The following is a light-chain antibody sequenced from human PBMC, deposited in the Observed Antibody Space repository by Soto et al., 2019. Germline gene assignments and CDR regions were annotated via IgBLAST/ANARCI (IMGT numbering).Light chain of an antibody. V-gene: IGKV1-9*01. CDR2: AAS. CDR1: QGISSY. J-gene: IGKJ4*01. CDR3: QQLNSYPQT. Sequence: DIQLTQSPSFLSASVGDRVTITCRASQGISSYLAWYQQKPGKAPKLLIYAASTLQSGVPSRFSSSGSGTECTLTISSLQHYDFTTYYCQQLNSYPQTVGGGTKVEIK.